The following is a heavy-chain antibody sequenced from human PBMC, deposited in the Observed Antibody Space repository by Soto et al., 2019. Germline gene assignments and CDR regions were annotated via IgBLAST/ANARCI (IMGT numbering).Heavy chain of an antibody. CDR1: GGTFSSYT. V-gene: IGHV1-69*02. Sequence: QVQLVQSGAEVKKPGSSVKVSCKASGGTFSSYTISWVRQAPGQGLEWMGRIIPILGIANYAQKFQGRVTITADKSTSTAYMELSSLRSEDTAVYYCARGTYYGDYETGWFDPWGQGTLVTVSS. J-gene: IGHJ5*02. CDR3: ARGTYYGDYETGWFDP. CDR2: IIPILGIA. D-gene: IGHD4-17*01.